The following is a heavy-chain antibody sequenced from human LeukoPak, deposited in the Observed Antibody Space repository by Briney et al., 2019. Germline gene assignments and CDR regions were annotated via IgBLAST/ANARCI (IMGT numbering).Heavy chain of an antibody. J-gene: IGHJ5*02. D-gene: IGHD3-22*01. CDR3: ARAHPYYYDSSGSNWFDP. CDR2: INAGNGNT. V-gene: IGHV1-3*01. CDR1: GYTFTSYA. Sequence: ASVKVSCKASGYTFTSYAMHWVRQAPGQRLEWMGWINAGNGNTKYSQKFQGRVTITRDTSASTAYMELSSPRSEDTAVYYCARAHPYYYDSSGSNWFDPWGQGTLVTVSS.